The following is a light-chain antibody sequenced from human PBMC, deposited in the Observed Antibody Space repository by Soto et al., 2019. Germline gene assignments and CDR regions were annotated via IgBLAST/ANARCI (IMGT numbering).Light chain of an antibody. CDR1: QSISSY. CDR3: QQSYSTPYT. J-gene: IGKJ2*01. Sequence: DIQMTQSPSSLSASVGDRVTITCRASQSISSYLNWYQQKPGKAPKLLIYAASNLQTGVPSRFSGSESGTDFTLTISSMQPEDFATYYFQQSYSTPYTFGQGTNLEIK. CDR2: AAS. V-gene: IGKV1-39*01.